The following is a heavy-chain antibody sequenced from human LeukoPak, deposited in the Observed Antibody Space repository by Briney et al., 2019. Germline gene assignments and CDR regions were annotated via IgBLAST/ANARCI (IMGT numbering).Heavy chain of an antibody. V-gene: IGHV3-23*01. J-gene: IGHJ4*02. CDR2: ITPSGGT. D-gene: IGHD3-16*01. CDR3: AKRGRLYFDE. Sequence: GGSLRLSCAASGFTFSNYAMSWVRQAPGKGLEWVSTITPSGGTYYADSLKGRFTTPRDSCKNTLYLQINRPRAEYTVVYYSAKRGRLYFDEWGQGTLVTVSS. CDR1: GFTFSNYA.